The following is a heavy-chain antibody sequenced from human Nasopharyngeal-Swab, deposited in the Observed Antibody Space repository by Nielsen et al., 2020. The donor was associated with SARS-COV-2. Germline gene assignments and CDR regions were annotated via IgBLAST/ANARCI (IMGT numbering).Heavy chain of an antibody. D-gene: IGHD3-10*01. J-gene: IGHJ4*02. CDR1: GFTFSNAW. V-gene: IGHV3-15*01. CDR2: IKSKTDGGTT. Sequence: GESLKISCAASGFTFSNAWMSWVRQAPGKGLEWVGRIKSKTDGGTTDYAAPVKGRFTISRDDSKNTLYLQMNSLKTEDTAVYYCIRGLNTMVRGVIIPYYFDYWGQGTLVTVSS. CDR3: IRGLNTMVRGVIIPYYFDY.